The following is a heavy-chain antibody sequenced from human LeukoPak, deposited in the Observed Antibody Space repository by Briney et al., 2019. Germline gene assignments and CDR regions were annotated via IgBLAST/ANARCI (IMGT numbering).Heavy chain of an antibody. V-gene: IGHV1-8*01. CDR3: AKSSYYYDSSGYYYRNAFDI. D-gene: IGHD3-22*01. Sequence: GSVKVSCKASGYTFTSYDINWVRQATGQGLEWMGWMNPNSSNTGYAQKFQGRVAMTRNTSISTAYMELSSLRSEDTAVYYCAKSSYYYDSSGYYYRNAFDIWGQGTMVTVSS. J-gene: IGHJ3*02. CDR2: MNPNSSNT. CDR1: GYTFTSYD.